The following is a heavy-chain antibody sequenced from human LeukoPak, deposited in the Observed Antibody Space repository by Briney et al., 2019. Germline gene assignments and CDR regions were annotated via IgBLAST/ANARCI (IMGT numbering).Heavy chain of an antibody. J-gene: IGHJ5*02. CDR1: GGSIRSYY. CDR3: VRETAAARKGSWFDP. D-gene: IGHD6-13*01. CDR2: IYYIGST. Sequence: PSETLSLTCTVSGGSIRSYYWSWIRQPPGKGLECIGYIYYIGSTNYNPSLKSRVTISLDTSKSQFSLKLTSVTPADTAVYYCVRETAAARKGSWFDPWGQGTLVTVSS. V-gene: IGHV4-59*01.